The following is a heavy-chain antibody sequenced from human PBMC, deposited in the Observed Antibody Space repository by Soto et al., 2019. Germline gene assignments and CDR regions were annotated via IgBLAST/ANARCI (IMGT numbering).Heavy chain of an antibody. Sequence: GGSLRLSCAASGFTFSSYAMSWVRQAPGKGLEWVSAISGSGGSTYYADSVKGRFTISRDNSKNTLYLQMNSLRAEDTAVYYCAKDRVPYCSGGSCYSFDYWGQGTLVTVSS. CDR1: GFTFSSYA. J-gene: IGHJ4*02. D-gene: IGHD2-15*01. CDR3: AKDRVPYCSGGSCYSFDY. V-gene: IGHV3-23*01. CDR2: ISGSGGST.